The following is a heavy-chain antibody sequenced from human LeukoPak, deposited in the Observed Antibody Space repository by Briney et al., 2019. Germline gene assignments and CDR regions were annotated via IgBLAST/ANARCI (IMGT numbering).Heavy chain of an antibody. Sequence: SETLSLTCTVSGASITNSLYYWGWIRQPPGKGLEWIATVYYTGSTYYNPSLKSRVIISIDTSKSHFSLKLSSVTAADMAVYYCARQDFGSGILPGYWGQGTLVTVSS. CDR1: GASITNSLYY. CDR3: ARQDFGSGILPGY. CDR2: VYYTGST. D-gene: IGHD3-10*01. J-gene: IGHJ4*02. V-gene: IGHV4-39*01.